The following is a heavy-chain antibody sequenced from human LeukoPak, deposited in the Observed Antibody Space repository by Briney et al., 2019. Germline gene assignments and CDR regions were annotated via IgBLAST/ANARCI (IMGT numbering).Heavy chain of an antibody. D-gene: IGHD5-18*01. CDR3: AREDTAMVSFDY. J-gene: IGHJ4*02. Sequence: PSETLSLTCTVSGGSISSYSWSWIRQPPGKGLEWIGYIYHSGSTYYNPSLKSRVTISVDRSKNQFSLKLSSVTAADTAVYYCAREDTAMVSFDYWGQGTLVTVSS. CDR2: IYHSGST. CDR1: GGSISSYS. V-gene: IGHV4-30-2*01.